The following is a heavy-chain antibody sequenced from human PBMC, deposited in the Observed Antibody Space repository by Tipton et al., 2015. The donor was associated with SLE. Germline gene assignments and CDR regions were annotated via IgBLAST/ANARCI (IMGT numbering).Heavy chain of an antibody. CDR1: GFTFSSYA. V-gene: IGHV3-23*01. Sequence: GSLRLSCAASGFTFSSYAMSWVRQAPGKGLEWVSAISGTGSSTYYADSVKGRFTISRDNSKNTLYLQMNSLRAEDTAVYYCATWDTGMDVWGKGTTVTVSS. J-gene: IGHJ6*03. D-gene: IGHD1-1*01. CDR2: ISGTGSST. CDR3: ATWDTGMDV.